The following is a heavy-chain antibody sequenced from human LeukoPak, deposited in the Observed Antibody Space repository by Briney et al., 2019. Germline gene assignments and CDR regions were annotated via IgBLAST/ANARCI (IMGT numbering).Heavy chain of an antibody. CDR1: GFTFNNYA. CDR2: VGGSGLTP. D-gene: IGHD3-10*02. CDR3: AKDLFGHTDQRPLAFDY. Sequence: GSLRLSCAASGFTFNNYAMTWVRQAPGKGLEWVSGVGGSGLTPYYAESVKGRFTISRDNSKNTVYLQLNSLRAEDTALYYCAKDLFGHTDQRPLAFDYWGQGTLVTVSS. V-gene: IGHV3-23*01. J-gene: IGHJ4*02.